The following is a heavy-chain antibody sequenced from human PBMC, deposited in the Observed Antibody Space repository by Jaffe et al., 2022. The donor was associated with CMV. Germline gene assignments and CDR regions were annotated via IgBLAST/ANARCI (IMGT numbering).Heavy chain of an antibody. V-gene: IGHV3-48*02. J-gene: IGHJ3*02. CDR2: ISSSSSTI. CDR1: GFTFSSYS. D-gene: IGHD3-22*01. Sequence: EVQLVESGGGLVQPGGSLRLSCAASGFTFSSYSMNWVRQAPGKGLEWVSYISSSSSTIYYADSVKGRFTISRDNAKNSLYLQMNSLRDEDTAVYYCARDLAYLLDPWDSSGYYHAFDIWGQGTMVTVSS. CDR3: ARDLAYLLDPWDSSGYYHAFDI.